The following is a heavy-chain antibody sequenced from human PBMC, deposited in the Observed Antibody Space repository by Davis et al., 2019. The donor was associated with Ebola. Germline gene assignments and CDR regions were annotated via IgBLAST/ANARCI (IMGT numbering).Heavy chain of an antibody. D-gene: IGHD6-19*01. V-gene: IGHV1-18*01. J-gene: IGHJ4*02. CDR3: ARDLVSGWCICDS. CDR1: GYTFISYG. CDR2: ISAYNGNT. Sequence: ASVQVSCMASGYTFISYGISWVRQAPGHGLEWRGWISAYNGNTNYAQKLQGRVTMTTDTSTSTAYMEMRSLRSDDTAVYYCARDLVSGWCICDSWGQGNLVIVSS.